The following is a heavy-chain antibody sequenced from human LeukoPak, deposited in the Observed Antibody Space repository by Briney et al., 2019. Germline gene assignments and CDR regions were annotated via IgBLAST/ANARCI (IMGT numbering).Heavy chain of an antibody. D-gene: IGHD3-10*01. CDR2: IYPGDSDT. CDR1: GYSFTSYW. Sequence: GESLKISCKGSGYSFTSYWIGWVRQMPGKGLEWMGIIYPGDSDTRYSPSFQGQVTISADKSISTAYLQWSSLKASDTAMYYCATAKTEFRGVRQNDYFDYWGQGTLVTVSS. J-gene: IGHJ4*02. CDR3: ATAKTEFRGVRQNDYFDY. V-gene: IGHV5-51*01.